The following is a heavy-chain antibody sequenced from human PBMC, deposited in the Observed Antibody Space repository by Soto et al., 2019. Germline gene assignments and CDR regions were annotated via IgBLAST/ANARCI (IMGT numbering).Heavy chain of an antibody. J-gene: IGHJ4*02. CDR2: IYSDGST. V-gene: IGHV3-53*02. CDR3: ARGGLSDFDY. Sequence: EVQLVETGGGLIQPGGSLRLSCAAFGLTVSDNYMSWVRRAPGKGLEWVSIIYSDGSTYHTDSVKGRFTLSRDNSKNTLYLQMNILRVEDTAVYYCARGGLSDFDYWGQGTLVTVSS. CDR1: GLTVSDNY.